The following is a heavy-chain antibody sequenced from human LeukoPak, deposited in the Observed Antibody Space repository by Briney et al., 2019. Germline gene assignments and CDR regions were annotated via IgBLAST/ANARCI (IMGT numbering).Heavy chain of an antibody. J-gene: IGHJ4*02. CDR1: GGSISSSSYY. Sequence: SETLSLTCTVSGGSISSSSYYWGWIRQPPGKGLEWIGSIYYSGSTYYNPSLKSRVTISVDTSKNQFSLKLSSVTAADTAVYYCARQLAWDYYDSSGYYALDYWGQGTLVTVSS. CDR2: IYYSGST. CDR3: ARQLAWDYYDSSGYYALDY. V-gene: IGHV4-39*01. D-gene: IGHD3-22*01.